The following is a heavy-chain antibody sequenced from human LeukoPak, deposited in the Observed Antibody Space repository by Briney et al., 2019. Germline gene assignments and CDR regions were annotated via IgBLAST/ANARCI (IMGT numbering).Heavy chain of an antibody. J-gene: IGHJ4*02. Sequence: GGSLRLSCAASGFTFSSYSMNWVRQAPGKGLEWVSSISSSSSYIYYADSVKGRFTIPRDNAKNSLYLQMNSLRAEDTAVYYCARDQKSTLSSGYALDYWGQGTLVTVSS. CDR1: GFTFSSYS. CDR3: ARDQKSTLSSGYALDY. D-gene: IGHD3-22*01. V-gene: IGHV3-21*01. CDR2: ISSSSSYI.